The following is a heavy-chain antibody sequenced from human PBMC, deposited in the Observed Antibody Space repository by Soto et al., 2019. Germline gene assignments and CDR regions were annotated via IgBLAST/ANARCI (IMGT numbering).Heavy chain of an antibody. CDR2: IYCSGST. J-gene: IGHJ3*02. V-gene: IGHV4-59*01. D-gene: IGHD2-2*01. CDR3: ARDSLSLNQNLGDFDI. Sequence: SETLSLTCTVSGGSISSYYWSWIRQPPGNGLEWIGYIYCSGSTNYNPSLKSRVTISVDTSKNQFSLKLSSVTAADTAVYYCARDSLSLNQNLGDFDIWGQGTMVTVSS. CDR1: GGSISSYY.